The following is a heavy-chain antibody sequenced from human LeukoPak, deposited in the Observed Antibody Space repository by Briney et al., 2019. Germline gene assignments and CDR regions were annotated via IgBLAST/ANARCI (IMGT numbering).Heavy chain of an antibody. D-gene: IGHD3-22*01. CDR1: GYTFTSYD. J-gene: IGHJ4*02. V-gene: IGHV1-8*01. CDR3: ARGPRRLYTTSSGYENF. Sequence: GASVKVSCKASGYTFTSYDINWVRQATGQGLEWMGWMNPDSGDTGYAQKFQGRVSITRDTSINTAYMELSSLRSEDTAVYYCARGPRRLYTTSSGYENFWGQGTLVTVSA. CDR2: MNPDSGDT.